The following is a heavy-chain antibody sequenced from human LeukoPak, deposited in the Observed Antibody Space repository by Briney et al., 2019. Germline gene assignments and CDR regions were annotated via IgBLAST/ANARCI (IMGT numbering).Heavy chain of an antibody. J-gene: IGHJ2*01. CDR2: ISYDGSNK. Sequence: PGGSLRLSCAASGFTFSSYGMHWVRQAPGKGLEWVAVISYDGSNKYYADSVKGRFTISRDNSKNTLYLQMNSLRAEDTAVYYCAKGRNRIQLWSWYFDLWGRGTLVTVSS. D-gene: IGHD5-18*01. V-gene: IGHV3-30*18. CDR3: AKGRNRIQLWSWYFDL. CDR1: GFTFSSYG.